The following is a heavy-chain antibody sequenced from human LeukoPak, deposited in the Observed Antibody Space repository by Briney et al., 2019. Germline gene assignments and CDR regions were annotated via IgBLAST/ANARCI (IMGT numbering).Heavy chain of an antibody. V-gene: IGHV1-46*04. CDR2: INPSGGST. J-gene: IGHJ4*02. D-gene: IGHD1-26*01. CDR1: GNSFTSNY. CDR3: AREGPIVGATHLVDY. Sequence: ASVKVSCKASGNSFTSNYMQWMRQAPGQGLEWMGIINPSGGSTSCAQKLQGRVTMTRDTSTSTAYMELSRLRSDDTAVYYCAREGPIVGATHLVDYWGQGTLVTVSS.